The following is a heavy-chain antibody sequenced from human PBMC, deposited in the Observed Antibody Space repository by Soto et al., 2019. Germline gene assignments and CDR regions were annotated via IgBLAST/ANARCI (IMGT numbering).Heavy chain of an antibody. J-gene: IGHJ6*02. CDR2: ISGSGGST. CDR1: GFTFSSYA. V-gene: IGHV3-23*01. D-gene: IGHD6-13*01. CDR3: AKVEDSSSRYVGGYYYYYYGMDV. Sequence: GGSLRLSCAASGFTFSSYAMSWVRQAPGKGLEWVSAISGSGGSTYYADSVKGRFTISRDNSKNTLYLQMNSLRAEDTAVYYCAKVEDSSSRYVGGYYYYYYGMDVWGQGTTVTVSS.